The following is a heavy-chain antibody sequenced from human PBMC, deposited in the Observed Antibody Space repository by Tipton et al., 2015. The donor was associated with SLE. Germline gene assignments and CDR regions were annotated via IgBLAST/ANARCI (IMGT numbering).Heavy chain of an antibody. V-gene: IGHV4-61*02. J-gene: IGHJ3*02. CDR3: ARTLDALDI. CDR1: GVSISSASYY. CDR2: AYTTGSP. Sequence: TPSLTCTVSGVSISSASYYWNWIRQPAGKGLEWIGRAYTTGSPYYNPSLESRVAISMDTSKNQFSLKLTAVTAADTAVYYCARTLDALDIWGQGTMVTVSS.